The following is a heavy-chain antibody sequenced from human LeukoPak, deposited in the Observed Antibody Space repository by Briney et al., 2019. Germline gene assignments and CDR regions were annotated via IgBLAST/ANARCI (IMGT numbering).Heavy chain of an antibody. CDR3: ARGGKYYFDY. J-gene: IGHJ4*02. CDR1: GFSFSSYN. D-gene: IGHD1-26*01. CDR2: ITSSSTYT. V-gene: IGHV3-21*04. Sequence: GGSLRLSCAASGFSFSSYNMNWVRQTPGEGLEWVSSITSSSTYTFYADSVKGRFTISRDNARNSLYLQMNSLRVEDTAVYYCARGGKYYFDYWGQGTLVTVSS.